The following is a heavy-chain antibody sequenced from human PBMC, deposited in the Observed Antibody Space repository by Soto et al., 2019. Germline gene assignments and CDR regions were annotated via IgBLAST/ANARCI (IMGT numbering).Heavy chain of an antibody. J-gene: IGHJ6*02. CDR1: GGSISSSSYY. D-gene: IGHD3-3*01. CDR3: ARQGGGYYDFWSGNYGMDV. Sequence: QLQLQESGPGLVKPSETLSLTCTVSGGSISSSSYYWGWIRQPPGKGLEWIGSIYYSGGTYYNPSLKRLVTISVDTSKNQFSLKLSSVTAADTAVYYCARQGGGYYDFWSGNYGMDVWGQGTTVTVSS. V-gene: IGHV4-39*01. CDR2: IYYSGGT.